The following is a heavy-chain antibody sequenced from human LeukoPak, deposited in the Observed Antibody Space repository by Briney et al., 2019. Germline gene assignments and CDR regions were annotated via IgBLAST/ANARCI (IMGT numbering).Heavy chain of an antibody. CDR3: ARRIRLYYYYYMDV. CDR1: GYTITSYD. Sequence: VASVKVSCKASGYTITSYDINWVRQATGQGLEWMGWMNPNSGNTGYAQKFQGRVTMTRNTSISTAYMELSSLRSEDTAVYYCARRIRLYYYYYMDVWGKGTTVTISS. V-gene: IGHV1-8*01. CDR2: MNPNSGNT. D-gene: IGHD2-21*01. J-gene: IGHJ6*03.